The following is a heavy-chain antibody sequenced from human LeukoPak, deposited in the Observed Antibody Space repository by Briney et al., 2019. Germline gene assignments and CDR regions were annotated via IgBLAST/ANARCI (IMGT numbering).Heavy chain of an antibody. Sequence: KPSETLSPTCTVSGGSISSSSYYWGWIRQPPGKGLEWIGTIYYSGSTYYNPSLKSRVTISVDTSKNQFSLKLSSVTAADTAVYYCARHPAGYSSSWVPYWYFDLWGRGTLVTASS. V-gene: IGHV4-39*01. CDR2: IYYSGST. J-gene: IGHJ2*01. CDR3: ARHPAGYSSSWVPYWYFDL. CDR1: GGSISSSSYY. D-gene: IGHD6-13*01.